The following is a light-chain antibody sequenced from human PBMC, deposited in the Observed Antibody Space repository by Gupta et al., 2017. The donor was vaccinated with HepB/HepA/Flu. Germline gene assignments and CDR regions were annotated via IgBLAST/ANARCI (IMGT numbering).Light chain of an antibody. CDR3: QQSYSTPLG. Sequence: DIQMTQSLSSLSASVGDRVTITCRASQSISSYLNWYQQKPGKAPKLLIYAASSLQSGVPSRFSGSGSGTDFTLTISSLQPEDFATYYCQQSYSTPLGFGQGTRLEIK. CDR1: QSISSY. V-gene: IGKV1-39*01. CDR2: AAS. J-gene: IGKJ5*01.